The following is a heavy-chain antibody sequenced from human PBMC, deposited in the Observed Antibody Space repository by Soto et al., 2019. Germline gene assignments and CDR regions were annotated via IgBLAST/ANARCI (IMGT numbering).Heavy chain of an antibody. D-gene: IGHD3-16*02. Sequence: GGSLRLSCAASGFTFSSYGMHWVRQAPGKGLEWVAVISYDGSNKYYADSVKGRFTISRDNSKNTLYLQMNSLSAEDTAVYYCAKDKYAYVWGSYRPDDWGQATLVTVS. CDR3: AKDKYAYVWGSYRPDD. CDR2: ISYDGSNK. J-gene: IGHJ4*02. CDR1: GFTFSSYG. V-gene: IGHV3-30*18.